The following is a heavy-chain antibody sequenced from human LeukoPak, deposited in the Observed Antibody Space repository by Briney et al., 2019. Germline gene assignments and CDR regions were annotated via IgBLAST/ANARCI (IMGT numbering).Heavy chain of an antibody. CDR3: VGGSYYFDY. V-gene: IGHV3-74*01. Sequence: GGSLRLSCAASGFTFSSYWMHWVRQAPGKGLVWVSRINSDGSTTSYADSVKGRITISRDNAKNTLYLQMNSLRAEDTAVYYCVGGSYYFDYWGQGTLVTVSS. J-gene: IGHJ4*02. D-gene: IGHD1-26*01. CDR1: GFTFSSYW. CDR2: INSDGSTT.